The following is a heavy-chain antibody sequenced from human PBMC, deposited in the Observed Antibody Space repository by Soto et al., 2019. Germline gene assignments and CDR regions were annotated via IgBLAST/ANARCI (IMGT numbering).Heavy chain of an antibody. Sequence: EVQLLESGGGLVQPGRSLRLSCTASGFTFSSDAMSWVRQAPGKGLEWVSAISGSGGTTYYADSVKGRFTISRDNSKNTLFLQMNSLRAEDTALYYCAKFFVETGGSSGWPWSFHYWGQGTLVTVSS. CDR3: AKFFVETGGSSGWPWSFHY. CDR1: GFTFSSDA. CDR2: ISGSGGTT. J-gene: IGHJ4*02. V-gene: IGHV3-23*01. D-gene: IGHD6-25*01.